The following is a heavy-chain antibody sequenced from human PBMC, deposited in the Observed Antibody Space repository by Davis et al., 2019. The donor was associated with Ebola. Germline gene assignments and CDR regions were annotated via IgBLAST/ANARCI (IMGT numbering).Heavy chain of an antibody. J-gene: IGHJ4*02. CDR1: GFTFSSYS. CDR3: AKDRDYYGSGSYYGY. V-gene: IGHV3-21*01. D-gene: IGHD3-10*01. CDR2: ISSSSSYI. Sequence: GESLKISCAASGFTFSSYSMNWVRQAPGKGLEWVSSISSSSSYIYYADSVKGRFTISRDNAKNSLYLQMNSLRAEDTAVYYCAKDRDYYGSGSYYGYWGQGTLVTVSS.